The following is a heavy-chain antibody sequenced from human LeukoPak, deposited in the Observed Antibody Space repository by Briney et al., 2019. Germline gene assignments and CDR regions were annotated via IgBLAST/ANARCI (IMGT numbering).Heavy chain of an antibody. CDR1: GYTFSNYY. D-gene: IGHD2-2*01. CDR2: IKPSDGST. J-gene: IGHJ4*02. CDR3: ARKPPESYRFDY. Sequence: ASVKVSCKTSGYTFSNYYLHWVRQAPGQGPEWMGIIKPSDGSTQYPQKFQGRVTMTRDMSASTVYMELSSLTSEDTAMYYCARKPPESYRFDYWGQGAPVTVSS. V-gene: IGHV1-46*01.